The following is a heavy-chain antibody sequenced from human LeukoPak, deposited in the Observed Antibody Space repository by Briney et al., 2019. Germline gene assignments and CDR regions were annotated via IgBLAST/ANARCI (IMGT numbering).Heavy chain of an antibody. D-gene: IGHD3-3*02. CDR1: GYTFTGYY. J-gene: IGHJ4*02. V-gene: IGHV1-2*02. CDR3: ARRPINCIIANCYVDY. Sequence: ASVTVSCKASGYTFTGYYIHWVRQAPGQGRAWVGWMNPNRGDTSYAREFQDRVTMTRDTALNTAYMELSRLRSDDTAVYFCARRPINCIIANCYVDYWGQGTLVTVSS. CDR2: MNPNRGDT.